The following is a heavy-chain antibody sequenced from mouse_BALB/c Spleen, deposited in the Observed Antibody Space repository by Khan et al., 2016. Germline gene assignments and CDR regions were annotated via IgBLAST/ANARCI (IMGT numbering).Heavy chain of an antibody. CDR1: GYSIPSHYS. Sequence: EVQLQESGPDLVKPSQSLSLTCIVTGYSIPSHYSWHWIRHFPGNKLEWMGYIHYSGSTNYNPSLKSRISITRDTSKNQFFLQLNSVTTEDTATYYCATSTSGYWYYFDYWGQGTTLTVSS. CDR2: IHYSGST. D-gene: IGHD3-1*01. CDR3: ATSTSGYWYYFDY. J-gene: IGHJ2*01. V-gene: IGHV3-1*02.